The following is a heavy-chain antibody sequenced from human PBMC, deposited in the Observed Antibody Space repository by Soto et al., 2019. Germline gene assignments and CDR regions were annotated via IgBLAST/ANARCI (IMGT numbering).Heavy chain of an antibody. Sequence: SETLSLTCTVSGGSITSGDYYWTWIRQPPGKGLEWIGYIYYSGRTYYNPSLNSRVSISVDTTENQFSLKVTSMTAADTSLYYCARGSFSSSSSWFDPWGRGTLVTVSS. CDR2: IYYSGRT. CDR3: ARGSFSSSSSWFDP. CDR1: GGSITSGDYY. D-gene: IGHD6-6*01. J-gene: IGHJ5*02. V-gene: IGHV4-31*03.